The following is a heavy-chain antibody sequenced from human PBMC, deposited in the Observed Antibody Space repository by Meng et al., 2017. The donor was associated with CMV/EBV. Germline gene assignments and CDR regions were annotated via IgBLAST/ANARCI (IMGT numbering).Heavy chain of an antibody. V-gene: IGHV4-59*01. CDR2: IYYSGST. Sequence: SETLSLTCTVSGGSISSYYWSWIRQPPGKGLEWIGYIYYSGSTNYNPSLKSRVTISVDTSKIQFSLKLSSVTAADTAVYYCAGQNVAAAAGTVFDYWGQGTLVTVSS. D-gene: IGHD6-13*01. CDR1: GGSISSYY. J-gene: IGHJ4*02. CDR3: AGQNVAAAAGTVFDY.